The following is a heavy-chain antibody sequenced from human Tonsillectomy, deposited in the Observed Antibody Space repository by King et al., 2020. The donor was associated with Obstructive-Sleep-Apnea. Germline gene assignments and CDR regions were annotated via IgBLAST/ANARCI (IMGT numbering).Heavy chain of an antibody. V-gene: IGHV4-38-2*02. Sequence: VQLQESGPGLVKPSETLSLTCTVSGYSISSDFYWGWIRQPPGKGLEWIGSIYHSGSTYYNPSLKSRVTISLDTSKNQFSLKLSCVTAADTAVYYCARVYDFWSGHGAFDIWGQGTMVTVSS. J-gene: IGHJ3*02. CDR3: ARVYDFWSGHGAFDI. D-gene: IGHD3-3*01. CDR1: GYSISSDFY. CDR2: IYHSGST.